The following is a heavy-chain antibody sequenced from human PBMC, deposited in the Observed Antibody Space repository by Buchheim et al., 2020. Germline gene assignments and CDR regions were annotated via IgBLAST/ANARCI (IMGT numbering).Heavy chain of an antibody. CDR2: ISSSSSTI. V-gene: IGHV3-48*04. Sequence: EVQLVESRGGLVQPGGSLRLSCAASGFTFSSYSMNWVRQAPGKGLEWVSYISSSSSTIYYADSVKGRFTISRDNAKNSLYLQMNSLRAEDTAVYYCARDSEDSGSYRSSYYYYGMDVWGQGTT. CDR1: GFTFSSYS. D-gene: IGHD1-26*01. CDR3: ARDSEDSGSYRSSYYYYGMDV. J-gene: IGHJ6*02.